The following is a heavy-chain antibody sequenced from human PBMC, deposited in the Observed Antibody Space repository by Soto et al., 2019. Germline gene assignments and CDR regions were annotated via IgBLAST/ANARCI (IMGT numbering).Heavy chain of an antibody. CDR3: ARMESFGSLNWFDA. D-gene: IGHD5-18*01. V-gene: IGHV1-8*02. CDR1: GYTFTNND. Sequence: GASVKVSCKASGYTFTNNDVSWVRQATGQGLEWMGWMNPGSGDTGYAQKFQGRVTMTRDISIATAYMELNSLTSEDTAIYYCARMESFGSLNWFDAWGQGTMVTVYS. J-gene: IGHJ5*02. CDR2: MNPGSGDT.